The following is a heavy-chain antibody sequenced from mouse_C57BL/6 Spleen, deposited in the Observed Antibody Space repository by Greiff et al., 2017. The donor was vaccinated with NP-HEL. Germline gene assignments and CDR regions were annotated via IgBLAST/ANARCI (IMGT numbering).Heavy chain of an antibody. CDR1: GYAFSSSW. D-gene: IGHD1-1*01. Sequence: QVQMQQSGPERGKPGASVKISCKASGYAFSSSWMNWVKQRPGTGLEWIGRIYPGDGDTNYNGKFKGKATLTADKSSSTAYMQLSSLTSEDSAVYFCARGFITTVVATEYFDVWGTGTTVTVSS. CDR2: IYPGDGDT. V-gene: IGHV1-82*01. CDR3: ARGFITTVVATEYFDV. J-gene: IGHJ1*03.